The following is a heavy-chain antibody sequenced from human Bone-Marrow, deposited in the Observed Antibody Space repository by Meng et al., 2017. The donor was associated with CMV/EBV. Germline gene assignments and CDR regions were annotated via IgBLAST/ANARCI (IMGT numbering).Heavy chain of an antibody. CDR3: AIHQQPNFFDY. J-gene: IGHJ4*02. CDR1: GFTLSSYA. Sequence: GESLKISCAASGFTLSSYAMSWVRQAPGKGLEWVSAISGSGGSTYYADSVKGRFTISRDNSKNTLYLQMNSLRAEDTAVYYCAIHQQPNFFDYWGQGTRVTGYS. CDR2: ISGSGGST. V-gene: IGHV3-23*01. D-gene: IGHD6-13*01.